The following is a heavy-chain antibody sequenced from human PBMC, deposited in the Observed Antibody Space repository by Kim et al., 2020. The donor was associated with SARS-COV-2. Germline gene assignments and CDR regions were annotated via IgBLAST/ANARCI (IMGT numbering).Heavy chain of an antibody. CDR1: GGSISSYY. CDR2: IYYSGST. Sequence: SETLSLTCTVSGGSISSYYWSWIRQPPGKGLEWIGYIYYSGSTNYNPSLKSRVTISVDTSKNQFSLKLSSVTAADTAVYYFSRGWFDPWGQGTLFTVPS. J-gene: IGHJ5*02. V-gene: IGHV4-59*13. CDR3: SRGWFDP.